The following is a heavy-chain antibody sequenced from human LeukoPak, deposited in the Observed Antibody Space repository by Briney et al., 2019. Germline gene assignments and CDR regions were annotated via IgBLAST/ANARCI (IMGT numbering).Heavy chain of an antibody. Sequence: GRSQRLSCAASGFTFSSYGMHWVRQAPGKGLEWVAFISYDGSNKYYADSVKGRFTISRDNSKNTLYLQMNSLRAEDTAVYYCAKEEDYGDYTDYWGQGTLVTVSS. D-gene: IGHD4-17*01. CDR3: AKEEDYGDYTDY. CDR1: GFTFSSYG. CDR2: ISYDGSNK. J-gene: IGHJ4*02. V-gene: IGHV3-30*18.